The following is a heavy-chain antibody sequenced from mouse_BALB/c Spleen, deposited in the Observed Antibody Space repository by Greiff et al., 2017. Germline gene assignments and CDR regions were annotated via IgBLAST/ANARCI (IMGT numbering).Heavy chain of an antibody. CDR2: ISTYYGDA. CDR1: VYTFTDYA. V-gene: IGHV1S137*01. D-gene: IGHD2-2*01. CDR3: ARSLNGYPYAMDY. Sequence: QVQLQQSGAELVRPGVSVKISCKGSVYTFTDYAMHWVKQSHAKSLEWIGVISTYYGDASYNQKFKGKATMTVDKSSSTAYMELARLTSEDSAIYYCARSLNGYPYAMDYWGQGTSVTVSS. J-gene: IGHJ4*01.